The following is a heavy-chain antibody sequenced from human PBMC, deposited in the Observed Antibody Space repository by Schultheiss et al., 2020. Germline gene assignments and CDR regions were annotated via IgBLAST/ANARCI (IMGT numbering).Heavy chain of an antibody. Sequence: SETLSFTCTVSGGSVSSGSYYWSWIRQPPGKGLEWIGYIYYSGSTNYNPSLKSRVTISVDTSKNQFSLKLSSVTAADTAVYYCARDGDGYNLSWFDPWGQGTLVTVSS. J-gene: IGHJ5*02. CDR3: ARDGDGYNLSWFDP. D-gene: IGHD5-24*01. CDR2: IYYSGST. V-gene: IGHV4-61*01. CDR1: GGSVSSGSYY.